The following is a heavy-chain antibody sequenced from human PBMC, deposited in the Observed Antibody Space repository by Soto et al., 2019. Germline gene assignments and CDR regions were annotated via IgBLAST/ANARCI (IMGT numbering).Heavy chain of an antibody. D-gene: IGHD2-15*01. J-gene: IGHJ5*02. Sequence: EASVKVSCKASGYTFTSYGISWVRQAPGQGLEWMGWISAYNGNTNYAQKLQGRVTMTTDTSTSTAYMELGSLRSDDTAVYYCARKICSGGSCYVVGWFDPWGQGTLVTVSS. CDR3: ARKICSGGSCYVVGWFDP. CDR2: ISAYNGNT. CDR1: GYTFTSYG. V-gene: IGHV1-18*01.